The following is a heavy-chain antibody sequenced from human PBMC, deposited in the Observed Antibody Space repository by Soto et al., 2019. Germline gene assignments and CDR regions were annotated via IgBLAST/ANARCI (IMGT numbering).Heavy chain of an antibody. D-gene: IGHD6-13*01. Sequence: SETLSLTCAVYGGAFSGYYLSWIRQPPGKGLEWIGEINHSGSTNYNPSLKSRVTISVDTSKNQFSLKLSSVTAADTAVYYCARGNLIAAAGTFDYWGQGTLVTVSS. CDR3: ARGNLIAAAGTFDY. V-gene: IGHV4-34*01. CDR2: INHSGST. CDR1: GGAFSGYY. J-gene: IGHJ4*02.